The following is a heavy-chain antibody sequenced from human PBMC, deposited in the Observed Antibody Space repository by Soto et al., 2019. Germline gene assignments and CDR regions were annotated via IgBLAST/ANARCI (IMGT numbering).Heavy chain of an antibody. J-gene: IGHJ6*02. CDR3: ARALHYYDSSGYYYTPLYYYYGMDV. D-gene: IGHD3-22*01. V-gene: IGHV4-59*01. Sequence: SETLSLTCTVSGGSISSYYWSWIRQPPGKGLEWIGYIYYSGSTNYNPSLKSRVTMTRDTSTSTVYMELSSLRSEDTAVYYCARALHYYDSSGYYYTPLYYYYGMDVWGQGTTVTVSS. CDR1: GGSISSYY. CDR2: IYYSGST.